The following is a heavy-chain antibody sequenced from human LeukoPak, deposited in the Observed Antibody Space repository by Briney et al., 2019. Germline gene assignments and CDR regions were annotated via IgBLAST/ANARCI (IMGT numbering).Heavy chain of an antibody. CDR1: GYTLTVLS. Sequence: ASVKVSCKVSGYTLTVLSMHWVRQAPGKGLEWMGGFDPEDGETIYAQKFQGRVTMTEDTSADTAYMELSSLRSEDTAVYYCATVNYLGFGWFDPWGQGTLVTVSS. J-gene: IGHJ5*02. V-gene: IGHV1-24*01. CDR3: ATVNYLGFGWFDP. D-gene: IGHD1-7*01. CDR2: FDPEDGET.